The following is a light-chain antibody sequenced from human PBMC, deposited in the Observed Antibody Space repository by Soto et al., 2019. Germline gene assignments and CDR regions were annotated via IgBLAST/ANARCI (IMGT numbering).Light chain of an antibody. CDR3: QQRSNWPT. CDR1: QSVSRSD. Sequence: EIVWTQSPGTLSLSPGERATLSCRASQSVSRSDLAWYQQKPGQAPRLLIYGASSRATGIPARFSGSGSGTDFTLTISSLEPEDFAVYYCQQRSNWPTFGQGTKVDIK. V-gene: IGKV3D-20*02. J-gene: IGKJ1*01. CDR2: GAS.